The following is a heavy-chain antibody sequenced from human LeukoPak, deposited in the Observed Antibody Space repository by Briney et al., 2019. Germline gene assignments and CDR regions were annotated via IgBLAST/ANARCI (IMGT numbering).Heavy chain of an antibody. D-gene: IGHD4-11*01. V-gene: IGHV3-33*01. CDR3: ARDLPSNNSKPGWFDP. Sequence: GGSLRLSCAASGFTFTTYGIHWVRQAPGKGLEWVTLIWHDGSRQYYADSVKGRFTISRDNSKSTVFLEMNGLRAEDTAVYYCARDLPSNNSKPGWFDPWGQGALVTVSS. CDR2: IWHDGSRQ. J-gene: IGHJ5*02. CDR1: GFTFTTYG.